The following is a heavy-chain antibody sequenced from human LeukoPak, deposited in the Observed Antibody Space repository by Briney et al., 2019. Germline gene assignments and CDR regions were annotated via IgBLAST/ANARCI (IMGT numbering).Heavy chain of an antibody. V-gene: IGHV4-59*01. CDR3: ARRAAFYYSLGV. Sequence: SETLSLTCIVSGVSINSYYWSWVRQPPGKGLEWIGYIYYSGSTNYNPSLKSRVTFSVDTSKNEFSLKLTSVTAADTAVYYCARRAAFYYSLGVWGQGTTVTVSS. J-gene: IGHJ6*02. D-gene: IGHD6-13*01. CDR2: IYYSGST. CDR1: GVSINSYY.